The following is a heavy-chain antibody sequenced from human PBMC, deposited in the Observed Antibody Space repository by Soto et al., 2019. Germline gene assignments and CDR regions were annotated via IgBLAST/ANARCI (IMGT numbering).Heavy chain of an antibody. V-gene: IGHV2-5*02. Sequence: SGPTLVNPTQTLTLTCTFSGFSLSTSGVGVGWIRQPPGKALEWLALIYWDDDKRYRPSLKSRLTINKNTSKNQVVLTITNKKPVDTAIYYCAHSSQWELLYAFDIWGQGTMVTVSS. J-gene: IGHJ3*02. CDR3: AHSSQWELLYAFDI. D-gene: IGHD1-26*01. CDR2: IYWDDDK. CDR1: GFSLSTSGVG.